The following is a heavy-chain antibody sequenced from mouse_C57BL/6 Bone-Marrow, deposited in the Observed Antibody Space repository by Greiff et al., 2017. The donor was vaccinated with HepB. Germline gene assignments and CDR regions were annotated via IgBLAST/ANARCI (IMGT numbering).Heavy chain of an antibody. CDR3: ASPIYYDYDGAWFAS. CDR1: GFTFSDYG. V-gene: IGHV5-17*01. CDR2: ISSGSSTI. J-gene: IGHJ3*01. Sequence: EVKLVESGGGLVKPGGSLKLSCAASGFTFSDYGMHWVRQAPEKGLEWVAYISSGSSTIYYADTVKGRFTISRDNAKNTLFLQMTSLRSEDTAMYYCASPIYYDYDGAWFASWGQGTLVTVSA. D-gene: IGHD2-4*01.